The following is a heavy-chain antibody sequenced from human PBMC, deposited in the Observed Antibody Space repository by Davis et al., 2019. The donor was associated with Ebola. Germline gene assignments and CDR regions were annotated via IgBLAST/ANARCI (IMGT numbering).Heavy chain of an antibody. CDR2: TSGSGGTK. D-gene: IGHD4-17*01. CDR3: AKVGGGGDYG. CDR1: GFTFSNYA. J-gene: IGHJ4*02. Sequence: GESLKISCAASGFTFSNYAMSWVRQAPGKGLEWVSGTSGSGGTKYYADSVKGRFTISRDNSKNTLYLQMNSLRAEDTAVYYCAKVGGGGDYGWGQGTLVTVSS. V-gene: IGHV3-23*01.